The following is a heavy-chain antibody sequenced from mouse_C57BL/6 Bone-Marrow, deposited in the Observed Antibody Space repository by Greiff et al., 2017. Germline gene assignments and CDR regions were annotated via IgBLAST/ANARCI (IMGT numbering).Heavy chain of an antibody. CDR2: ISDGGSYT. CDR1: GFTFSSYA. V-gene: IGHV5-4*01. D-gene: IGHD3-1*01. CDR3: ARDRDASLRGAY. J-gene: IGHJ3*01. Sequence: EVKLVESGGGLVKPGGSLKLSCAASGFTFSSYAMSWVRQTPEKRLEWVATISDGGSYTYYPDNVKGRFPISRDNAKNNLYLQMSHLKSEDTAMYYCARDRDASLRGAYWGQGTLVTVSA.